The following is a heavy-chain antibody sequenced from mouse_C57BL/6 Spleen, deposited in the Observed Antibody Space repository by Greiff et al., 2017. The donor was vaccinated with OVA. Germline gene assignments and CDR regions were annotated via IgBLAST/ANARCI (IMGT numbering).Heavy chain of an antibody. Sequence: EVQVVESGGGLVQPKGSLKLSCAASGFSFNTYAMNWVRQAPGKGLEWVARIRSKSNNYATYYADSVKDRFTISRDDSESMLYLQMNNLKTEDTAMYYCVRQITTYFDYWGQGTTLTVSS. J-gene: IGHJ2*01. CDR1: GFSFNTYA. D-gene: IGHD1-1*01. V-gene: IGHV10-1*01. CDR3: VRQITTYFDY. CDR2: IRSKSNNYAT.